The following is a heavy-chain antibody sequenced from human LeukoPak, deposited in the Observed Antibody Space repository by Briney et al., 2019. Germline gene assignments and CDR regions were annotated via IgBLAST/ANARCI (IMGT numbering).Heavy chain of an antibody. J-gene: IGHJ6*03. CDR2: IYHIGRT. Sequence: SETLSLTCPVSGYSISNGYYWGWMRQHPGKGLEWIGSIYHIGRTHYNPSLKSRVIISVDTSKNQFSLKLSPVTATDTTVYYCARGDVDSGYDWGGSYYNYYMDFWGKGTTVTVSS. D-gene: IGHD5-12*01. CDR1: GYSISNGYY. V-gene: IGHV4-38-2*02. CDR3: ARGDVDSGYDWGGSYYNYYMDF.